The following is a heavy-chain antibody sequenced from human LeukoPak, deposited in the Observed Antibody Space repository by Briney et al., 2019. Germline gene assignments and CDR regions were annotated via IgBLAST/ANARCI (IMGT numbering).Heavy chain of an antibody. J-gene: IGHJ5*02. V-gene: IGHV3-30-3*01. CDR1: GFTFSSYA. CDR3: ARDASQQQLAGRFDP. CDR2: ISYDGSNK. D-gene: IGHD6-13*01. Sequence: GGSLRLSCAGSGFTFSSYAMHWVRQAPGKGLEWVAVISYDGSNKYYADSVKGRFTISRDNSKNTLYLQMNSLRAEDTAVYYCARDASQQQLAGRFDPWGQGTLVTVSS.